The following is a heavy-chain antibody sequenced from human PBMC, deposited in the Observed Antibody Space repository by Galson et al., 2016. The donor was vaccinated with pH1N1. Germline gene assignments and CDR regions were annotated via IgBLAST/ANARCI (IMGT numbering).Heavy chain of an antibody. CDR2: IWYDGSNE. CDR1: GFAFSSYD. CDR3: ARPFYGGQYWGAAFNI. J-gene: IGHJ3*02. D-gene: IGHD4-23*01. V-gene: IGHV3-33*01. Sequence: SLRLSCAAFGFAFSSYDMHWVRQAPGKGLEWMAAIWYDGSNEYYGDSVKGRLTISRDNSKSTLYLQMNSLRDEDTAVYYCARPFYGGQYWGAAFNIWGQGTMVTVSS.